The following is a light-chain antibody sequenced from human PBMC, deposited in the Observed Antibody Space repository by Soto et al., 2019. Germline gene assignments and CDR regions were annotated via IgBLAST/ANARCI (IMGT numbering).Light chain of an antibody. Sequence: AIRMTQSPSSLSASTGDRVTITCRASQGISRYLAWYQQKPGKATKLLIYAASTLQSGVPSRFSGSGSGTEFTLTISCLQSEDFATYYCQQYDSYPLTFGQGNKVEIK. CDR2: AAS. CDR1: QGISRY. V-gene: IGKV1-8*01. J-gene: IGKJ1*01. CDR3: QQYDSYPLT.